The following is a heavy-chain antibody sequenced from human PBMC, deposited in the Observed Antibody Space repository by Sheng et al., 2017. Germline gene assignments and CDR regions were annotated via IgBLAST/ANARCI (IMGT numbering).Heavy chain of an antibody. Sequence: QVQIQQWGAGLLKPSETLSLTCAVYGGSFSGYYWSWIRQPPGKGLEWIGEINHSGSTNYNPSLKSRVTISVDTSKNQFSLKLSSVTAADTAVYYCASLKGHVGAFDIWGQGDNGHRLF. D-gene: IGHD2-15*01. CDR3: ASLKGHVGAFDI. V-gene: IGHV4-34*01. J-gene: IGHJ3*02. CDR2: INHSGST. CDR1: GGSFSGYY.